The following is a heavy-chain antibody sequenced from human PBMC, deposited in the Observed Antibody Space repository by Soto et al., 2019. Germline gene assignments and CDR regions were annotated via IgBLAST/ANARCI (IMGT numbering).Heavy chain of an antibody. CDR2: NNYSGST. D-gene: IGHD2-2*01. Sequence: PSETLSLTCTVSGGSISSSSYYWGWIRQPPGKGLERIGSNNYSGSTYYNPSRKSRVTISVDTSKNQFSLKLSSVTAADTAVYYWARLFNRNYCGSTSCYGPYYYYYMDVWAKGTTVTAP. V-gene: IGHV4-39*07. CDR1: GGSISSSSYY. CDR3: ARLFNRNYCGSTSCYGPYYYYYMDV. J-gene: IGHJ6*03.